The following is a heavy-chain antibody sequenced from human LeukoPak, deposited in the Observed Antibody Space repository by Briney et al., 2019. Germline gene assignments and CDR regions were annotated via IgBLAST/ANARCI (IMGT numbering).Heavy chain of an antibody. CDR2: IYPGDSDT. J-gene: IGHJ3*02. Sequence: GESLKISCKGPGYSFTSYWIGWVRQMPGKGLEWMGIIYPGDSDTRYSPSFQGQVTISADKSISTAYLQWSSLKASDTAMYYCARHYTDSSGWYYAFDIWGQGTMVTVSS. CDR3: ARHYTDSSGWYYAFDI. D-gene: IGHD6-19*01. V-gene: IGHV5-51*01. CDR1: GYSFTSYW.